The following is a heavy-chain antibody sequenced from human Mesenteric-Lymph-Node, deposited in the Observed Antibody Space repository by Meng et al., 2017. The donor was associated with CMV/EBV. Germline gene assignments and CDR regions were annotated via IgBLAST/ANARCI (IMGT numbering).Heavy chain of an antibody. D-gene: IGHD2-8*01. CDR2: IYHSGST. Sequence: SETLSLTCTVSDSSISTGYYWGWIRQPPGKGLEWIGNIYHSGSTYYNPSLESRVTMSVDTSKNQFSLKLNSLTTADTAVYFCARGRSCVNGVCYDDHNYFGPWGQGTLVTVSS. J-gene: IGHJ5*02. CDR1: DSSISTGYY. V-gene: IGHV4-38-2*02. CDR3: ARGRSCVNGVCYDDHNYFGP.